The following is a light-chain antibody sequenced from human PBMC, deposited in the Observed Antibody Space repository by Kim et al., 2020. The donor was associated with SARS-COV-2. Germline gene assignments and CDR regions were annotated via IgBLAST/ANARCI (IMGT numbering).Light chain of an antibody. CDR3: QQRSDRVT. CDR2: DAS. Sequence: SLSPGERRHFSCRASQSVSRYLAWYQQKPGQTPRLLIYDASPRATGIPARFSGSGSGTDFTLTISSLEPEDFAVYYCQQRSDRVTFGQGTRLEIK. V-gene: IGKV3-11*01. J-gene: IGKJ5*01. CDR1: QSVSRY.